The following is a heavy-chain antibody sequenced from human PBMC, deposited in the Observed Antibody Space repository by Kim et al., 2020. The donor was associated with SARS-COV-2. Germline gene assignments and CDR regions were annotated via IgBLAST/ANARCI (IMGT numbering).Heavy chain of an antibody. J-gene: IGHJ4*02. Sequence: GSTYYNPSLKSRVTISVDTSKNQFSLKLSSVTAADTAVYYCARLSYYFDYWGQGTLVTVSS. V-gene: IGHV4-31*02. CDR3: ARLSYYFDY. CDR2: GST. D-gene: IGHD3-16*02.